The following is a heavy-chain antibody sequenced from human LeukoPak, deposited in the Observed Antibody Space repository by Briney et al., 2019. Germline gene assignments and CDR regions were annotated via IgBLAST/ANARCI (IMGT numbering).Heavy chain of an antibody. CDR3: AQAGGYDFWSGYRYFDL. V-gene: IGHV3-23*01. CDR2: ISGSGSST. J-gene: IGHJ2*01. CDR1: GFIFSSYA. Sequence: GGYLRLSCAASGFIFSSYAMTWVRQTPGKGLEWVSAISGSGSSTYYADSVKGRFTISRDNSKNTLFLQMNSLRAEDTAVYYCAQAGGYDFWSGYRYFDLWGRGTLVTVSS. D-gene: IGHD3-3*01.